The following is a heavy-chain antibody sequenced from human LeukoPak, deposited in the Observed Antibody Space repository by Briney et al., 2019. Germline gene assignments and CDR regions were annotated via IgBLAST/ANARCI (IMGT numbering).Heavy chain of an antibody. CDR2: FDPEDGET. V-gene: IGHV1-24*01. CDR3: ARELYCGDDCYSSGQYYYGMDV. CDR1: GYTLTELS. J-gene: IGHJ6*02. D-gene: IGHD2-21*02. Sequence: ASVKVSCKVSGYTLTELSMHWVRQAPGKGLEWMGGFDPEDGETIYAQKFQGRVTMTEDTSTDTAYMELRSLRSDDTAVYYCARELYCGDDCYSSGQYYYGMDVWGQGTTVTVSS.